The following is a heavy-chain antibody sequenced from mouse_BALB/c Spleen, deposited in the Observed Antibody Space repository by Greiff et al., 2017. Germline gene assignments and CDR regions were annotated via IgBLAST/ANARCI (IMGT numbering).Heavy chain of an antibody. CDR1: GYAFSSYW. D-gene: IGHD4-1*01. J-gene: IGHJ3*01. Sequence: QVQLQQSGAELVRPGSSVKISCKASGYAFSSYWMNWVKQRPGQGLEWIGQIYPGDGDTNYNGKFKGKATLTADKSSSTAYMQLSSLTSEDSAVYFCAPNSPFAYWGQGTLVTVSA. CDR2: IYPGDGDT. CDR3: APNSPFAY. V-gene: IGHV1-80*01.